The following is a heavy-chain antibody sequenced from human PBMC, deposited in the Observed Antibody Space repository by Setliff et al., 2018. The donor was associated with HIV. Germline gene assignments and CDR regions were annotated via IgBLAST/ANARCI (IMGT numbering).Heavy chain of an antibody. CDR1: GFTLSSYW. D-gene: IGHD2-2*01. V-gene: IGHV3-7*01. CDR3: VRDRSDYLDSTSYYYVMDV. J-gene: IGHJ6*02. CDR2: IKQDGTAT. Sequence: GGSLRLSCAASGFTLSSYWMSWVRQAPGKGLEWVANIKQDGTATNYVDSVKGRFTISRDNAKNSLYLQMNSLRAEDTAVYFCVRDRSDYLDSTSYYYVMDVWGQGTTVTVSS.